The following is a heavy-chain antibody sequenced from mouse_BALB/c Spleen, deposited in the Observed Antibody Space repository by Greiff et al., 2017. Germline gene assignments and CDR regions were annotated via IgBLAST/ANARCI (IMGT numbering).Heavy chain of an antibody. Sequence: QVQLQQSAAELARPGASVKMSCKASGYTFTSYTMHWVKQRPGQGLEWIGYINPSSGYTEYNQKFKDKTTLTADKSSSTAYMQLSSLTSEDSAVYYCARNYRYDEAWVAYWGQGTLVTVSA. J-gene: IGHJ3*01. CDR1: GYTFTSYT. CDR3: ARNYRYDEAWVAY. V-gene: IGHV1-4*02. CDR2: INPSSGYT. D-gene: IGHD2-14*01.